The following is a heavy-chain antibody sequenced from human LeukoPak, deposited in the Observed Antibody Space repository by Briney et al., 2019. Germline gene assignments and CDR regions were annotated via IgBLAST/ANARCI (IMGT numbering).Heavy chain of an antibody. Sequence: SETLSRTCAVSGNSLSSGYYWGWIRQPPGKGLEWIGSIYHSGSTYYNPSLKSRVTISVDTSKNQFSLKLSSVTPADTAVYYCARQDAGGYSYSLIPFDYWGQGTLVTVSS. CDR1: GNSLSSGYY. V-gene: IGHV4-38-2*01. J-gene: IGHJ4*02. CDR3: ARQDAGGYSYSLIPFDY. CDR2: IYHSGST. D-gene: IGHD5-18*01.